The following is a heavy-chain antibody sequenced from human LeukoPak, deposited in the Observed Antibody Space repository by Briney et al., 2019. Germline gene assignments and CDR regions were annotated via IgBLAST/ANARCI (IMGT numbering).Heavy chain of an antibody. V-gene: IGHV3-11*05. CDR1: GFTFSDYY. J-gene: IGHJ4*02. CDR2: ISSSSSYT. CDR3: ARGGGSYYYGSEY. Sequence: GGSLRLSCAASGFTFSDYYMSWLRQAPGKGLEWFSYISSSSSYTNYADSVKGRFTISRDNAKHSLYLQMNSLRAEDTAVYYCARGGGSYYYGSEYWGQGTLVTVSS. D-gene: IGHD3-10*01.